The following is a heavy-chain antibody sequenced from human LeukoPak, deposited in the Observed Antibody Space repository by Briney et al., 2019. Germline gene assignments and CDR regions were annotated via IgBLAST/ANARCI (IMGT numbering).Heavy chain of an antibody. Sequence: GASVKVSCKASGYTFTSYDINWVRQATGQGLEWMGWMNPNSGNTGYAQKFQGRVTMTRNTSISTAYMELSSLRSEDTAVYYCARGRGYKQIIGKKDAFDIWGQGTMVTVSS. V-gene: IGHV1-8*01. J-gene: IGHJ3*02. CDR1: GYTFTSYD. CDR3: ARGRGYKQIIGKKDAFDI. CDR2: MNPNSGNT. D-gene: IGHD5-24*01.